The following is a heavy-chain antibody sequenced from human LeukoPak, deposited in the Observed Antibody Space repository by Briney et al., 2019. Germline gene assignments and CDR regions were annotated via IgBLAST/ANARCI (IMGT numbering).Heavy chain of an antibody. CDR3: ARDGISRGSGTYYNA. CDR2: ISYDGSNK. V-gene: IGHV3-30*04. D-gene: IGHD3-10*01. CDR1: GFTFSTYA. Sequence: GRSLRLSCAASGFTFSTYAMHWVRQAPGKGLEWVTLISYDGSNKYYADSVKGRFTVSRDNSKSTLYLQMNSLRAEDTAVYYCARDGISRGSGTYYNAWGEGTLVTVSS. J-gene: IGHJ5*02.